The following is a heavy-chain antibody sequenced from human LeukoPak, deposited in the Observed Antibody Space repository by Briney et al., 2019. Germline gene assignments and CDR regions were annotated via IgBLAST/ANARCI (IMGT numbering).Heavy chain of an antibody. Sequence: GGSLRLSCAASKFTFSSYGMHWVRQAPGKGLEWVAFNRYDGSNKYYADSVKGRFTISRDNSKNTLYLQMNSLRAEDTAVYYCARPNYYGSGSYYTGVALGFDYWGQGTLVTVSS. V-gene: IGHV3-30*02. J-gene: IGHJ4*02. CDR2: NRYDGSNK. D-gene: IGHD3-10*01. CDR3: ARPNYYGSGSYYTGVALGFDY. CDR1: KFTFSSYG.